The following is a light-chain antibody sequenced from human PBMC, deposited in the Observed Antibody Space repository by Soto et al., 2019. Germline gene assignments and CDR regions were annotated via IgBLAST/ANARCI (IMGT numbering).Light chain of an antibody. J-gene: IGLJ3*02. Sequence: QSVLTQSSSASASLGPSVKLTCTLSSAHRSYTIAWHQQQPGKAARFLLKLEGSGSYNTGSGIPDRFSGSSSGAVRYLTISGLQYEDEAEYYSETGDTTTRLFGGGTKLTVL. CDR3: ETGDTTTRL. CDR1: SAHRSYT. V-gene: IGLV4-60*02. CDR2: LEGSGSY.